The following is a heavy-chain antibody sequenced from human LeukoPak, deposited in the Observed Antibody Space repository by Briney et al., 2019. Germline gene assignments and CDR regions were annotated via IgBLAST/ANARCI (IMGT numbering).Heavy chain of an antibody. CDR3: ARSQCLSGDTMDY. D-gene: IGHD2-21*01. J-gene: IGHJ4*02. Sequence: SETLSLTCAVYGGSFSGYYWRWIRQPPGRGLEWIGEINHSGNTNYNPSLKSRVTISVDTSKNQFSLKLRSVTAADTVVFYGARSQCLSGDTMDYWGQRTLVTVSS. CDR2: INHSGNT. CDR1: GGSFSGYY. V-gene: IGHV4-34*01.